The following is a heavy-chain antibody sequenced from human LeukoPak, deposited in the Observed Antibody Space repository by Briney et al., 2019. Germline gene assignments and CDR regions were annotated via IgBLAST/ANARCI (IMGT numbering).Heavy chain of an antibody. D-gene: IGHD3-22*01. J-gene: IGHJ4*02. CDR2: ISSSGSTI. V-gene: IGHV3-11*04. CDR1: GFTFSDYY. Sequence: GGSLRLSCAASGFTFSDYYMSWLRQAPGKGLEWVSYISSSGSTIYYADSVKGRFTISRDNAKNSLYLQMNSLRAEDTAVYYCARDSSVSYDSSGDYFDYWGQGTLVTLSS. CDR3: ARDSSVSYDSSGDYFDY.